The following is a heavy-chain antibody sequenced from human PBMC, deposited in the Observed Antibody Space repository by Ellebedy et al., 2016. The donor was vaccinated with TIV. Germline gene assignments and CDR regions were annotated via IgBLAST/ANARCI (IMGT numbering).Heavy chain of an antibody. Sequence: PGGSLRLSCAASGFTFSSYAMHWVRQAPGKGLEWVAIISYDGTTKFYGGSVKGRFTISRDNSKNTLYLQMHSLRPEDTAVYYCAKDRSATVITSGWFDPWGQGTLVTVSS. J-gene: IGHJ5*02. D-gene: IGHD4-17*01. CDR1: GFTFSSYA. CDR3: AKDRSATVITSGWFDP. V-gene: IGHV3-30*18. CDR2: ISYDGTTK.